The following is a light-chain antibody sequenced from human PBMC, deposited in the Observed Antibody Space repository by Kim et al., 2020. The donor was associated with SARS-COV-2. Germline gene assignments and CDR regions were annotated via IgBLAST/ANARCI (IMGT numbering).Light chain of an antibody. Sequence: AIRITQSPSSLSASTGDRVTITCRASQGVSSYLAWYQQKPGQAPKLLIYAASTLQSGVPSRFSGSGSGTEFTLTISCLQSEDFATYYCQQYYNYPPTFGQGTKVDIK. CDR3: QQYYNYPPT. V-gene: IGKV1-8*01. CDR2: AAS. CDR1: QGVSSY. J-gene: IGKJ1*01.